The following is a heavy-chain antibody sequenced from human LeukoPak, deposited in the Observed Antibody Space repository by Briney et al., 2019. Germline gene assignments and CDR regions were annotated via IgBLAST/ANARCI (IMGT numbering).Heavy chain of an antibody. V-gene: IGHV4-39*01. CDR2: IYYSGST. D-gene: IGHD2-8*02. J-gene: IGHJ4*02. CDR3: ARRVDCTGGVCYWMYYFDY. Sequence: PSETLSLTCTVSGGSISSSSYYWGWIRQPPGKGLEWIGSIYYSGSTYYNPSLKSRVTISVDTSKNQFSLKPSSVTAADTAVYYCARRVDCTGGVCYWMYYFDYWGQGTLVTVSS. CDR1: GGSISSSSYY.